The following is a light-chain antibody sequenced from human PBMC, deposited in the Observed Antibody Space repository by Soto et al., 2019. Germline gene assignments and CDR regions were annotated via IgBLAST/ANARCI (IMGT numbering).Light chain of an antibody. J-gene: IGLJ1*01. CDR2: EVS. CDR1: SSDVGGYNY. CDR3: NSQRSSGTRV. V-gene: IGLV2-14*01. Sequence: QSALTQPPSASGSPGQSVAISCTGTSSDVGGYNYVSWYQHHPGKAPKLMIYEVSNRPSGVSNRFSGSKSGYTASLTISGLQAEDEADYYCNSQRSSGTRVFGTGTKLTVL.